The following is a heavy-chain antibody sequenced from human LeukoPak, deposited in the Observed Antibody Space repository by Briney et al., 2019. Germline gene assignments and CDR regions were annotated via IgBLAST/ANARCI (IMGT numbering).Heavy chain of an antibody. CDR3: AKDLTDHSSSWYSGY. CDR1: GFTFSSYA. Sequence: GGSLRLSCAASGFTFSSYAMSWVRQAPGKGLEWVSAISGSGGSTYYADSVKGRFTISRDNSKNTLYLQMNSLRAEDTAVYYCAKDLTDHSSSWYSGYWGQGTLVTVSS. D-gene: IGHD6-13*01. J-gene: IGHJ4*02. V-gene: IGHV3-23*01. CDR2: ISGSGGST.